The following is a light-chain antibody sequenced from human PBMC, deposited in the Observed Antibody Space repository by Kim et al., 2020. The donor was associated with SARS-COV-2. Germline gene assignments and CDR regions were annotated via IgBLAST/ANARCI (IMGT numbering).Light chain of an antibody. CDR2: DAS. J-gene: IGKJ4*01. Sequence: DIQMTQSPSSLSASVGDSVTITCQASQDISNYLNWYQQKPGKAPKLLIYDASTVETGVPSRFSGSGSGTDFTFTISSLQPEDIATYYCQQYYNLPLTFGGGTKVDIK. V-gene: IGKV1-33*01. CDR3: QQYYNLPLT. CDR1: QDISNY.